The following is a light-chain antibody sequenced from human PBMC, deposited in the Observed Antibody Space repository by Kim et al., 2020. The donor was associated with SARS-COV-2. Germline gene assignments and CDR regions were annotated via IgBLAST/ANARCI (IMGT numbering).Light chain of an antibody. CDR1: HSVSSSY. J-gene: IGKJ1*01. Sequence: LSPGERATLACRASHSVSSSYLAWYQQKPGQAPRLLIYGASSRATGIPDRFSGSGSGTDFTLTISRLEPEDFAVYYWQQYGSSRTFGQGTKVDIK. CDR3: QQYGSSRT. V-gene: IGKV3-20*01. CDR2: GAS.